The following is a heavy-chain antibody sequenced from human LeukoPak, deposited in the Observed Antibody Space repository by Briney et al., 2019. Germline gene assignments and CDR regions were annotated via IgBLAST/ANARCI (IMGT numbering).Heavy chain of an antibody. D-gene: IGHD6-19*01. CDR2: VYYSGST. CDR3: ASSGYSSGWYQPFDY. CDR1: GGSISSYY. V-gene: IGHV4-59*08. J-gene: IGHJ4*02. Sequence: SETLSLTCTVSGGSISSYYWSWIRQPPGKGLEWIGYVYYSGSTNYNPSLKSRVTISVDTSMNQFSLNLTSVTAADTAVYYCASSGYSSGWYQPFDYWGPGTLVTVSS.